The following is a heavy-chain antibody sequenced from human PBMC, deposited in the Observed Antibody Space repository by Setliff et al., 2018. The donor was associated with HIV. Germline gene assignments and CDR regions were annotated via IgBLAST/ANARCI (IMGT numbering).Heavy chain of an antibody. D-gene: IGHD2-21*01. CDR3: VRNPHPTVVVPRDSHYYSMNI. CDR2: IHPNSGGT. J-gene: IGHJ6*03. V-gene: IGHV1-2*06. Sequence: ASVKVSCKTSGYTFTTFYIHWVRQAPGQGLEWMGRIHPNSGGTASPQKFQGRVAMTRDTSISTAYMELRSLRPDDTAVYYCVRNPHPTVVVPRDSHYYSMNIWGKGTTVTVSS. CDR1: GYTFTTFY.